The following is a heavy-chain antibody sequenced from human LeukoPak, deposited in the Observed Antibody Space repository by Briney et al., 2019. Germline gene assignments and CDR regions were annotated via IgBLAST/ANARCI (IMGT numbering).Heavy chain of an antibody. D-gene: IGHD3-22*01. Sequence: GGSLRLSCVASGFTFSNHWMSKVRQAPGNRLEWVANIHKDGSEKHYVASVEGRFTISRDNAENSLFLQLNSLRVGDTAVYYCVRLWDSSGFFGYWGQGALVTVSS. J-gene: IGHJ4*02. CDR1: GFTFSNHW. CDR3: VRLWDSSGFFGY. CDR2: IHKDGSEK. V-gene: IGHV3-7*01.